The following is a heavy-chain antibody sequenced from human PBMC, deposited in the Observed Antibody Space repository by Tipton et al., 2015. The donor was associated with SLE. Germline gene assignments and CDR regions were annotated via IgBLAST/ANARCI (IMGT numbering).Heavy chain of an antibody. Sequence: LFLTCAVYGGSFSGYYWSWIRQPPGKGLEWVSAISVSGGSTYYAVSVKGRFTISRDNSRNTLYLQMNSLRAEDTAIYYCAKRGATYYYDSGGYDYFDYWGQGPQVTFSS. V-gene: IGHV3-23*01. CDR2: ISVSGGST. CDR1: GGSFSGYY. D-gene: IGHD3-22*01. CDR3: AKRGATYYYDSGGYDYFDY. J-gene: IGHJ4*02.